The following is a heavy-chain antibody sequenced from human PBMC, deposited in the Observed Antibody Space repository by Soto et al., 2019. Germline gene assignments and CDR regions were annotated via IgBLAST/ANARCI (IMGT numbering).Heavy chain of an antibody. J-gene: IGHJ4*02. V-gene: IGHV4-39*02. CDR3: ARDRYGGFDY. CDR1: GGSINSKSYF. CDR2: INYVGKT. D-gene: IGHD3-9*01. Sequence: QLQLQESGPGLVKPSETLSLTCSVSGGSINSKSYFWGWIRQTPGKGLEWISSINYVGKTYYSPSLKSRLDISVDTSKNQCSLRLSSVTAADTAVYYCARDRYGGFDYWGMGTMVTLSS.